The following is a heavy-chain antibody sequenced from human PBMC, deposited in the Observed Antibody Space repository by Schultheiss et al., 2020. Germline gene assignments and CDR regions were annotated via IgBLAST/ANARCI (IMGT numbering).Heavy chain of an antibody. CDR2: INSDASST. CDR1: GFTFSSYW. Sequence: GGSLRLSCAASGFTFSSYWMHWVRQAPGKGLVWVSRINSDASSTSYADSVKGRFTISRDNAKNTLYLQMNSLRAEDTAVYYCARAYRGYGMDVWGQGTTVTVSS. V-gene: IGHV3-74*01. J-gene: IGHJ6*02. CDR3: ARAYRGYGMDV. D-gene: IGHD1-26*01.